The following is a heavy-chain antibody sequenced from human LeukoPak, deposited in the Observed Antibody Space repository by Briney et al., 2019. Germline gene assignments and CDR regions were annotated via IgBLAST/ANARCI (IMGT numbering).Heavy chain of an antibody. V-gene: IGHV1-8*03. CDR1: GYTFTGYF. J-gene: IGHJ6*03. CDR3: ARVGSGYCTNGVCWGYYYYMDV. Sequence: GASVKVSCKASGYTFTGYFMHWVRQATGQGLEWMGWMNPNSGNTGYAQKFQGRVTITRNTSISTAYMELSSLRSEDTAVYYCARVGSGYCTNGVCWGYYYYMDVWGKGTTVTVSS. CDR2: MNPNSGNT. D-gene: IGHD2-8*01.